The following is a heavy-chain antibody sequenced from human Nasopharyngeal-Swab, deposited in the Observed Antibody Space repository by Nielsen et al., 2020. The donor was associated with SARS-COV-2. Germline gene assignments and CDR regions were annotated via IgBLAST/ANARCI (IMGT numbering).Heavy chain of an antibody. J-gene: IGHJ5*02. CDR3: ARDKGLRFLEWLPLKGFTGWFDP. CDR1: GGTFSSYA. V-gene: IGHV1-69*06. CDR2: IIPIFGTA. D-gene: IGHD3-3*01. Sequence: SVKVSCKASGGTFSSYAISWVRQAPGQGLEWMGEIIPIFGTANYAQKFQGRVTITADKSTSTAYMELSSLRSEDTAVYYCARDKGLRFLEWLPLKGFTGWFDPWGQGTLVTVSS.